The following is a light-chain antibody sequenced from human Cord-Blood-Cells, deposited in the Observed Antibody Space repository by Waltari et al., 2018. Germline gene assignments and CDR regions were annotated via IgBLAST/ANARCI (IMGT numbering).Light chain of an antibody. Sequence: QSALTHPRSVSGSPGQSVTISCTGTSSDVGGYNYVSWYQQHPGKAPKLIIYDVSTRPSAVPDRFSGSKSGNTASLTISGLQAEDEADYYCCSYAGSYTFVFGGGTKLTVL. CDR1: SSDVGGYNY. CDR3: CSYAGSYTFV. J-gene: IGLJ2*01. CDR2: DVS. V-gene: IGLV2-11*01.